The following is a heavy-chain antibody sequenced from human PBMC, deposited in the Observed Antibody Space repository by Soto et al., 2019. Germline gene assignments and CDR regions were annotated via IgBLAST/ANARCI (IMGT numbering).Heavy chain of an antibody. CDR3: VHDFFGMND. CDR1: GFTFTDDY. CDR2: SRNKANSYST. J-gene: IGHJ4*02. D-gene: IGHD3-3*01. Sequence: GGSLRLSCAASGFTFTDDYMDWVRQTPGKGLEWVGRSRNKANSYSTEYAASVKGRFSISRDNSKNSLYLQMNSLKTEDTATYYCVHDFFGMNDWGRRTLVTVSS. V-gene: IGHV3-72*01.